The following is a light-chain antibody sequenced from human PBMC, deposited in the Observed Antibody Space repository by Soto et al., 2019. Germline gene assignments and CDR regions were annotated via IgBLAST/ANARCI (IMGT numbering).Light chain of an antibody. CDR2: KAS. CDR3: QQYNSYPQT. V-gene: IGKV1-5*03. CDR1: QTISSW. J-gene: IGKJ1*01. Sequence: EIPMTQSPSTMSGSVGYRVTITCWASQTISSWLAWYQQKPGKAPKLLIYKASSLESGVPSRFSGSASGTECTLTISSLKTDDVATYDCQQYNSYPQTFGQGTKVDIK.